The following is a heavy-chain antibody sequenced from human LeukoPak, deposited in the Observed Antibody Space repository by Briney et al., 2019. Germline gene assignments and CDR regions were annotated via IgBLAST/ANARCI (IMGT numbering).Heavy chain of an antibody. Sequence: SETLSLTCTVSGGSISPLYWSWIRQPPGKGLEFIGYIYYTGSTNFNPSLKSRVALSVDTSKNQISLKLNSVTAADTAVYYCARGGVAAKYYFDFWGQGTLVTVSS. J-gene: IGHJ4*02. CDR2: IYYTGST. CDR1: GGSISPLY. D-gene: IGHD3-10*01. CDR3: ARGGVAAKYYFDF. V-gene: IGHV4-59*11.